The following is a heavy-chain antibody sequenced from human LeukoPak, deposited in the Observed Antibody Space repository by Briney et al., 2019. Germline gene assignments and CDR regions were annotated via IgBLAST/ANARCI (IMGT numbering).Heavy chain of an antibody. CDR1: GFTFSSYG. CDR2: IRYDGSNK. Sequence: GGSLRLSCAASGFTFSSYGMHWVRQALGKGLEWVAFIRYDGSNKYYADSVKGRFTISRDNSKNTLYLQMNSLRAEDTAVYYCARDRGLYFGDAFDIWGQGTMVTVSS. D-gene: IGHD3-10*01. CDR3: ARDRGLYFGDAFDI. V-gene: IGHV3-30*02. J-gene: IGHJ3*02.